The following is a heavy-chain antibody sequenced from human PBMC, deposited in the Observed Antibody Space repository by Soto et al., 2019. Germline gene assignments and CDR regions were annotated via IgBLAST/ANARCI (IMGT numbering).Heavy chain of an antibody. D-gene: IGHD3-22*01. V-gene: IGHV3-30-3*01. Sequence: QVQLVESGGGVVQPGRSLRLSCAASGFTFSSYAMHWVRQAPGKGLEWVAVISYDGSNKYYADSVKGRFTISRDNSKNTLYLQMNSLRAEDTAVYYCAIEAGNYYDSSCYEGLYWYFDLWGRGTMVTVSS. CDR2: ISYDGSNK. J-gene: IGHJ2*01. CDR3: AIEAGNYYDSSCYEGLYWYFDL. CDR1: GFTFSSYA.